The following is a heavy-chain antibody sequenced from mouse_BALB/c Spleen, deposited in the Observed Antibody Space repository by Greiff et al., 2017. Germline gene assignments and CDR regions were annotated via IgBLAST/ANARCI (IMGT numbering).Heavy chain of an antibody. J-gene: IGHJ4*01. CDR3: TRNYGYPYAMDY. V-gene: IGHV6-6*02. CDR2: IRLKSNNYAT. Sequence: EVKVVESGGGLVQPGGSMKLSCVASGFTFSNYWMNWVRQSPEKGLEWVAEIRLKSNNYATHYAESVKGRFTISRDDSKSSVYLQMNNLRAEDTGIYYCTRNYGYPYAMDYWGQGTSVTVSA. D-gene: IGHD1-2*01. CDR1: GFTFSNYW.